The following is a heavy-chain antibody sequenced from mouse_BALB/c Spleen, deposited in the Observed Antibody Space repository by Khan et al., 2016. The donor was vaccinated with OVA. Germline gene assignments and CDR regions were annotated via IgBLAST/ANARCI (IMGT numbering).Heavy chain of an antibody. Sequence: VQLQQSGAELARPGASVRMSCKASGYTFTSNTMHWIKQRPGQGLEWIGYINPRSGYTNYNQTFKDKATLTADKSSSTAYMQRSSLTSEDSAVYYCARRTTGYTMDSGGQGTSVTVSS. J-gene: IGHJ4*01. CDR2: INPRSGYT. D-gene: IGHD2-14*01. V-gene: IGHV1-4*01. CDR1: GYTFTSNT. CDR3: ARRTTGYTMDS.